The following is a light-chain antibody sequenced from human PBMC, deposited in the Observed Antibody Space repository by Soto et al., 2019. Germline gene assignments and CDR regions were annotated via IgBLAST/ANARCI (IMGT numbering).Light chain of an antibody. J-gene: IGLJ1*01. Sequence: QSALTQPASVSGSPAQSITISCTGTSSDVGGYNLVSWYQHHPGKAPKLMIYEVSKRPSGVSNRFSCSKAGNTGSLTISGLQSEDEVDYYCCSYAGSSTFPYVFGTVTKHTVL. V-gene: IGLV2-23*02. CDR1: SSDVGGYNL. CDR2: EVS. CDR3: CSYAGSSTFPYV.